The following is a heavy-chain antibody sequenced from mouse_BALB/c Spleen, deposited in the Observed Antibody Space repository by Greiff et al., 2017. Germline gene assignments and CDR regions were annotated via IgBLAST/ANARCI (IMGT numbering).Heavy chain of an antibody. Sequence: EVMLVESGGGLVKPGGSLKLSCAASGFTFSSYTMSWVRQTPEKRLEWVATISSGGSYTYYPDSVKGRFTISRDNAKNTLYLQMSSLKSEDTAMYYCTRDHRYDDVFDYWGQGTTLTVSS. J-gene: IGHJ2*01. CDR1: GFTFSSYT. V-gene: IGHV5-6-4*01. CDR2: ISSGGSYT. D-gene: IGHD2-14*01. CDR3: TRDHRYDDVFDY.